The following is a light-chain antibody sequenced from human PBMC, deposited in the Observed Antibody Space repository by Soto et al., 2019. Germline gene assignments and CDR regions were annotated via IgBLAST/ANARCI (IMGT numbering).Light chain of an antibody. CDR1: QSVSNNY. J-gene: IGKJ1*01. V-gene: IGKV3-20*01. Sequence: EIVLTQSPGTLSLSPGERATLSCRASQSVSNNYLAWYQQQPGQAPRRRMYGASNRATGIPDRLSGSGSGADFTLTSSRLEPEDFAVYYCQQYGSSGTFGQGTKVDIK. CDR3: QQYGSSGT. CDR2: GAS.